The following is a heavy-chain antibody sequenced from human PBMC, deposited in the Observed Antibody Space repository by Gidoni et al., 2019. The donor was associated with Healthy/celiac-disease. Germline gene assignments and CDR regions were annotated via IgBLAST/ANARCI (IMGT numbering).Heavy chain of an antibody. D-gene: IGHD3-22*01. V-gene: IGHV1-46*01. Sequence: QVQLVQSGAEVKKPGASVKVSCKASGYTFTSYYMHWVRQAPGQGLEWMGIINPSGGSKSYEQKFQGRVTMTRDTATSTVYMELRSLRSEDTAVDYCARNYYYDSSAAGWWFDPWGQGTLVTVSS. CDR3: ARNYYYDSSAAGWWFDP. J-gene: IGHJ5*02. CDR2: INPSGGSK. CDR1: GYTFTSYY.